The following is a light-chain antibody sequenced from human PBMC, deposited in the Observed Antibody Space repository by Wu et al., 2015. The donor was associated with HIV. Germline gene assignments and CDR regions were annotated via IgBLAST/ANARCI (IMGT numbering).Light chain of an antibody. CDR1: QSDNIF. CDR2: DAS. Sequence: EIVLTQSPDTLSLSPGERATLSCRASQSDNIFLAWYQQKPGQAPRLLIYDASNRATGIPARFSGSGSGTDFTLTISNLEPEDSAVYFCQQRGDWPGVTFGPGTKLEIK. CDR3: QQRGDWPGVT. V-gene: IGKV3-11*01. J-gene: IGKJ3*01.